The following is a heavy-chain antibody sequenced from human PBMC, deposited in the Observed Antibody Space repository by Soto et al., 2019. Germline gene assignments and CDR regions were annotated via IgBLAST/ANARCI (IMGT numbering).Heavy chain of an antibody. V-gene: IGHV4-59*01. Sequence: SETLSLTCTVSGASISGYYWSWIRQPPGKGLEWIGYIYYSGSTNYNPSLKSRVTISVDTSKNQFSLKLSSVTAADTAVYYCAREVTKGRWFDPWGQGTLVTVSS. CDR2: IYYSGST. D-gene: IGHD4-4*01. CDR1: GASISGYY. J-gene: IGHJ5*02. CDR3: AREVTKGRWFDP.